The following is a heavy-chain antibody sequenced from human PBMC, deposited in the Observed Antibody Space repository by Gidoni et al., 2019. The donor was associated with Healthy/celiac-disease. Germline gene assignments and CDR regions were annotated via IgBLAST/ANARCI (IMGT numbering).Heavy chain of an antibody. J-gene: IGHJ6*03. V-gene: IGHV4-4*07. CDR2: IYTSGST. CDR3: ARDGWYCSSTSCYSNYYYYYMDV. CDR1: GGSISSYY. D-gene: IGHD2-2*01. Sequence: QVQLQESGPGLVKPPETLSLTCPLPGGSISSYYWSWIRQPAGKGLEWIARIYTSGSTNYNPSLKSRVTMSVDTSKNQFSLKLSSVTAADTAVYYCARDGWYCSSTSCYSNYYYYYMDVWGKGTTVTVSS.